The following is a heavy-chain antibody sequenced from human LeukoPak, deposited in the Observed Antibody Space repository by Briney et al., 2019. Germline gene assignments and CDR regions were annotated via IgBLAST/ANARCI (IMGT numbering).Heavy chain of an antibody. Sequence: ASVKVSCKASGYTFTGKFLHWLRQAPGHGLQYMGGIEPTSGVTVYAPNFRGRVTVTRDTSVSTAYMELSGLRSDDTAVYYCATENYCDSSGFSKAFDYWGQGTLVTVSS. CDR1: GYTFTGKF. V-gene: IGHV1-2*02. D-gene: IGHD3-22*01. CDR3: ATENYCDSSGFSKAFDY. CDR2: IEPTSGVT. J-gene: IGHJ4*02.